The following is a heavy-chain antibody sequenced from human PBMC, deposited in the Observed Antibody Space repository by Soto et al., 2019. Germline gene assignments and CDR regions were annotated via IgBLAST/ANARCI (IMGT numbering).Heavy chain of an antibody. CDR2: IIPNSGGT. D-gene: IGHD3-3*01. J-gene: IGHJ4*02. CDR3: ARSLRFLEWSTGFYFDY. CDR1: GGTFSSYA. V-gene: IGHV1-2*04. Sequence: ASVKVSCKASGGTFSSYAISWVRQAPGQGLEWMGGIIPNSGGTNYAQKFQGWVTMTRDTSISTAYMELSRLRSDDTAVYYCARSLRFLEWSTGFYFDYWGQGTLVTVSS.